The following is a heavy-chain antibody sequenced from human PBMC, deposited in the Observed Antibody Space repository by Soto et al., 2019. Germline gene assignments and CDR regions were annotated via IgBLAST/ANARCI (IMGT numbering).Heavy chain of an antibody. J-gene: IGHJ4*02. CDR2: IYYSGST. V-gene: IGHV4-59*01. Sequence: SETLSLTCTVSGGSISSYYWSWIRQPPGKGLEWIGYIYYSGSTNYNPSLKSRVTISVDTSKNQFSLKLSSVTAADTAVYYCASIAAAGRYYFDYWGQGTLVTVSS. D-gene: IGHD6-13*01. CDR3: ASIAAAGRYYFDY. CDR1: GGSISSYY.